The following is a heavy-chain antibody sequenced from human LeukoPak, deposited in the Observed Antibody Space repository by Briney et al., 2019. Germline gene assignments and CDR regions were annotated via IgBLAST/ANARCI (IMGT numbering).Heavy chain of an antibody. CDR1: GGSISSGGYY. CDR3: ARHNHDSSGYYFGGSYFDY. Sequence: SQTLSLTCTVSGGSISSGGYYWSWIRQHPGKGLEWIGYIYYSGSTYYDPSLKSRVTISVDTSKNQFSLKLSSVTAADTAVYYCARHNHDSSGYYFGGSYFDYWGQGTLVTVSS. J-gene: IGHJ4*02. CDR2: IYYSGST. V-gene: IGHV4-31*03. D-gene: IGHD3-22*01.